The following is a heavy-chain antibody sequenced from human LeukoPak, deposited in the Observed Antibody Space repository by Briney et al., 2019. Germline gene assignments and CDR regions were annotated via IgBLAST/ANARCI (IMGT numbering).Heavy chain of an antibody. J-gene: IGHJ6*03. CDR1: GGSFSGYY. CDR2: INHSGST. V-gene: IGHV4-34*01. Sequence: SETLSLTCAVYGGSFSGYYWSWIRQPPGKGLEWIGEINHSGSTNYNPSLKSRVTISVDTSKNQFSLKLSSVTAADTAVYYCARSLFYYDILTGYYYYYYMDVWGKGTTVTVSS. D-gene: IGHD3-9*01. CDR3: ARSLFYYDILTGYYYYYYMDV.